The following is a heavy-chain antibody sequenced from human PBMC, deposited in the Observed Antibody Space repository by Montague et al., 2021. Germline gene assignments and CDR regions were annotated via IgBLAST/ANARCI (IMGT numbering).Heavy chain of an antibody. CDR3: TKDQDDYGDYVDWVDT. V-gene: IGHV3-23*01. J-gene: IGHJ5*02. D-gene: IGHD4-17*01. Sequence: SLRLSCAASGFPFSSYAMSWVRQAPGKGLKWVSSITSGGSTYYADSVTGRFTISRDNSKNTLYLQMNSLRAEDTAVYYCTKDQDDYGDYVDWVDTWGRGTLVTVSS. CDR1: GFPFSSYA. CDR2: ITSGGST.